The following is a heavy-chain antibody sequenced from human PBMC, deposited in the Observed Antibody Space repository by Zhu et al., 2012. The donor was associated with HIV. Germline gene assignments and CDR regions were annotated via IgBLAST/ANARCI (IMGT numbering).Heavy chain of an antibody. J-gene: IGHJ4*02. CDR1: GGSISSSSYY. V-gene: IGHV4-39*01. CDR2: IYYSGST. Sequence: QVQLQESGPGLVKPSETLSLTCTVSGGSISSSSYYWGWIRQPPGKGLEWIGSIYYSGSTYYNPSLKSRVTIAVDTSKNQFSLKLSSVTAADTAVYYCARHRGAAAGFYWGQGTLVTVPX. CDR3: ARHRGAAAGFY. D-gene: IGHD6-13*01.